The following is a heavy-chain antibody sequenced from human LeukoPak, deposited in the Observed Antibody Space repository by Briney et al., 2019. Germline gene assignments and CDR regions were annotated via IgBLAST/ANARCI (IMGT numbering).Heavy chain of an antibody. CDR2: IYYSGRT. D-gene: IGHD3-22*01. J-gene: IGHJ1*01. CDR1: GDSVSRSDSY. V-gene: IGHV4-39*01. Sequence: SETLPLTCSVSGDSVSRSDSYWDWIRQPPGKGMEWIGTIYYSGRTYYIPSLKSRVTMSVDPSNNQFSLNLRSVTAADTALYYCARRRYYDGSGYLEWGQGTLLSVSS. CDR3: ARRRYYDGSGYLE.